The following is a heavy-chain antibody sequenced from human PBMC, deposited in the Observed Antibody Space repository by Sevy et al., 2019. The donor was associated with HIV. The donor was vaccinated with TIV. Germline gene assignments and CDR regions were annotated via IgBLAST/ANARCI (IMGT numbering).Heavy chain of an antibody. CDR3: AKDFTGYNGMDV. CDR1: GITFSTSG. Sequence: GGSLTLSCVVSGITFSTSGMHWVRQAPGKGLEWGAVISYHGRDKFYADSVKRRSTISRDNSKNILYLQMISLRAEDTAVYYYAKDFTGYNGMDVWGQGTMVTVSS. D-gene: IGHD3-9*01. J-gene: IGHJ6*02. CDR2: ISYHGRDK. V-gene: IGHV3-30*18.